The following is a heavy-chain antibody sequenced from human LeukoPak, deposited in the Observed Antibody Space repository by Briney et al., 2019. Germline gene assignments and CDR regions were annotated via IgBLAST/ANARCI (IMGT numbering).Heavy chain of an antibody. D-gene: IGHD6-13*01. CDR3: ARVAARNYYYYYYMDV. CDR1: GYSISSGCY. Sequence: SETLSLTCTVSGYSISSGCYWGWIRQPPGKGLEWIGSIYHSGSTYYNPSLKSRVTISVGTSKNQFSLKLSSVTAADTAVYYCARVAARNYYYYYYMDVWGKGTTVTVSS. J-gene: IGHJ6*03. CDR2: IYHSGST. V-gene: IGHV4-38-2*02.